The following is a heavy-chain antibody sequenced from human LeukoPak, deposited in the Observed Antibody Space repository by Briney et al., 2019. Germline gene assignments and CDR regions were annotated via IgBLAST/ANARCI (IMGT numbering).Heavy chain of an antibody. J-gene: IGHJ4*02. Sequence: SETLSLTCTVSGDSINSYYWSWIRQPPGKGLEWIGYIFYTGSTNYNPSLKSRVTISVDTSKNQFSLKLSSVTAADTAVYYCARGRGYDSDYWGQGTLVTVSS. D-gene: IGHD5-12*01. CDR2: IFYTGST. CDR3: ARGRGYDSDY. V-gene: IGHV4-59*01. CDR1: GDSINSYY.